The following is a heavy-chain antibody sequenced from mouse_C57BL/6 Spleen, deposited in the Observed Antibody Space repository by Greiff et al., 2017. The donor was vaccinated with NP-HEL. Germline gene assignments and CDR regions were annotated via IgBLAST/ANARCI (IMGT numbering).Heavy chain of an antibody. CDR3: TRESGNGFDY. CDR2: ISSGGDYI. Sequence: DVMLVESGEGLVKPGGSLKLSCAASGFTFSSYAMSWVRQTPEKRLEWVAYISSGGDYIYYADTVKGRFTISRDHARNTLYLQMSSLKSEDTAMYYCTRESGNGFDYWGEGTTLTVSS. J-gene: IGHJ2*01. CDR1: GFTFSSYA. V-gene: IGHV5-9-1*02. D-gene: IGHD1-3*01.